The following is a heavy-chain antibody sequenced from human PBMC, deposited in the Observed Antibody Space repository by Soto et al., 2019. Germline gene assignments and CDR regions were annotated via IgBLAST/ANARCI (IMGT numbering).Heavy chain of an antibody. D-gene: IGHD6-19*01. CDR3: ASPQHSSGWYPDAFDI. Sequence: SVKVSCKASGGTFSSYTISWVRQAPGQGLEWMGRIIPILGIANYAQKFQGRVTITADKSTSTAYMELSSLRSEDTAVYYCASPQHSSGWYPDAFDIWGQGTMVTVSS. CDR1: GGTFSSYT. CDR2: IIPILGIA. J-gene: IGHJ3*02. V-gene: IGHV1-69*02.